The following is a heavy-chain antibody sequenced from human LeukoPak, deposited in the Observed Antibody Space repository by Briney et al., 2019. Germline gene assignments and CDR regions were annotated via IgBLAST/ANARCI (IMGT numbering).Heavy chain of an antibody. CDR1: GYSISSGYY. Sequence: SETLSLTCTVSGYSISSGYYWGWIRQPPGKGLEWIGSIYHSGSTYYNPSLKSRVTISVDMSKNQFSLKLSSVTAADTAVYYCARVTSGWYSIDYWGQGTLVTVSS. CDR2: IYHSGST. J-gene: IGHJ4*02. V-gene: IGHV4-38-2*02. CDR3: ARVTSGWYSIDY. D-gene: IGHD6-19*01.